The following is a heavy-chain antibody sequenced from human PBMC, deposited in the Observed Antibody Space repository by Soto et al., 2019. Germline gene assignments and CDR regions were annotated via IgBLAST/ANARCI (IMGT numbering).Heavy chain of an antibody. Sequence: GASVKVSCKASGYTFPRYHMHWVRQAPGQGLEWMGIINPSGGSTSYAQKFQGRVTMTRDTSTSTVYMELSSLRSEDTAVYYCARDQRITGTIDYYYGMDVWGQGTTVTVSS. CDR3: ARDQRITGTIDYYYGMDV. J-gene: IGHJ6*02. D-gene: IGHD1-20*01. CDR2: INPSGGST. CDR1: GYTFPRYH. V-gene: IGHV1-46*01.